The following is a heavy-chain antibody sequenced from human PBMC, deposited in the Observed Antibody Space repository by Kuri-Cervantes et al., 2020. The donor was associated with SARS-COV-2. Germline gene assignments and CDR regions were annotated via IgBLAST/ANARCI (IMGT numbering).Heavy chain of an antibody. CDR2: IYTSGST. Sequence: SETLSLTCTVSGGSISSSSYYWGWIRQPPGKGLEWIGSIYTSGSTNYNPSLKSRVTISVDTSKNQFSLKLSSVTAADTAVYYCATAYGDYPFDYWGQGTLVTVSS. D-gene: IGHD4-17*01. CDR1: GGSISSSSYY. CDR3: ATAYGDYPFDY. J-gene: IGHJ4*02. V-gene: IGHV4-39*07.